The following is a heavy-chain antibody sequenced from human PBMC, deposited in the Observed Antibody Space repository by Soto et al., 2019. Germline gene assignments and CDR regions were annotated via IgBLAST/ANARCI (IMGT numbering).Heavy chain of an antibody. J-gene: IGHJ4*02. CDR3: ARDPDTDMDYFDY. Sequence: QVQLQESGPGLVKPSQTLSLTCTVSGGSISSDGYYWSWIRQHPGKGLEWIGYIYYSGSTYYNPSLKSRVTISVATSKNQCSLKLSSVTAADTAVYYCARDPDTDMDYFDYWGQGTLVTVSS. CDR1: GGSISSDGYY. D-gene: IGHD5-18*01. V-gene: IGHV4-31*03. CDR2: IYYSGST.